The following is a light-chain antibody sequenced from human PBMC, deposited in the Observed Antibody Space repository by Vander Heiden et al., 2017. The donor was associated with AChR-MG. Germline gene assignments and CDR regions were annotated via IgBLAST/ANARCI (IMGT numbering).Light chain of an antibody. J-gene: IGKJ4*01. V-gene: IGKV3-15*01. CDR3: QQYNNWPPLT. CDR1: QSVSSN. CDR2: GAS. Sequence: EIVMTQSPATLSVSPGERCTLSCRASQSVSSNLAWYQQKPGQAPRLLIYGASTRATGIPARFSGSGSGTEFTLIISSLQSEDFAVYYCQQYNNWPPLTFGGGTKVEFK.